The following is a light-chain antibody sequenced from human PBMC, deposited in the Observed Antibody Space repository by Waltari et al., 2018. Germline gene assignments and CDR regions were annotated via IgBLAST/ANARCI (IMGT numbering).Light chain of an antibody. Sequence: EIVLTQSPGTLSLSPGERATLSCRASQSVSRALAWYQQKPGQAPRLLIYAASTRATGVPDRFSGSGSGTGFSLTISRLDPEDFAVYYCQHYVNLPVTFGQGTKLEI. V-gene: IGKV3-20*01. CDR1: QSVSRA. J-gene: IGKJ1*01. CDR2: AAS. CDR3: QHYVNLPVT.